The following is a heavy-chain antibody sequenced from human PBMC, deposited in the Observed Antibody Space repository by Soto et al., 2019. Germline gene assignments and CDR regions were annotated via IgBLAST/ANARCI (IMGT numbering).Heavy chain of an antibody. V-gene: IGHV4-30-4*08. CDR3: ARAARFDGEIFGVVTHFDP. Sequence: PSETLSLTCTVSGGSIRSSSYYWGWIRQPPGKGLEWIGYIYYSGSTYYNPSLKSRVTISLDTSKNQFSLKLSSVTAADTAVYYCARAARFDGEIFGVVTHFDPWGQGTLVTVSS. CDR1: GGSIRSSSYY. J-gene: IGHJ5*02. D-gene: IGHD3-3*01. CDR2: IYYSGST.